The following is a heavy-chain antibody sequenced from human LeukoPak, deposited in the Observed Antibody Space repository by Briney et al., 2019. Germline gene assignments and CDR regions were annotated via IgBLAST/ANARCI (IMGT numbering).Heavy chain of an antibody. CDR3: ASMERLLDY. CDR1: GGSFSGYY. CDR2: INHSGST. V-gene: IGHV4-34*01. Sequence: SETLSLTCAVYGGSFSGYYWSWIRQPPGKGLEWIGEINHSGSTNYNPSLKSRVTISVDTSKNQFSLKLSSVTAADTAVYYCASMERLLDYWGQGTLATVSS. D-gene: IGHD6-25*01. J-gene: IGHJ4*02.